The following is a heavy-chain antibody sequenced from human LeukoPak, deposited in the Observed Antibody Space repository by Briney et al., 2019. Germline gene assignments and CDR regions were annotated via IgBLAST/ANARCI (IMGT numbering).Heavy chain of an antibody. D-gene: IGHD1-26*01. CDR2: VDRPAKSYAT. CDR1: GFTLSDSA. Sequence: GGSLRLSCAASGFTLSDSAIHWVRQASGKGLEWVGLVDRPAKSYATAYGASVGGRFTISRDDSKNTAYLQMDSLKTEDTALYYCTRDRGTYNWLDPWGQGTLVTVSS. V-gene: IGHV3-73*01. J-gene: IGHJ5*02. CDR3: TRDRGTYNWLDP.